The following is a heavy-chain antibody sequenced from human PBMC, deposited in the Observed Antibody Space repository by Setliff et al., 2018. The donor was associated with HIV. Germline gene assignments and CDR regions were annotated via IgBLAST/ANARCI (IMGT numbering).Heavy chain of an antibody. Sequence: PSETLSLTCTVSGGSININNYYWGWLRQPPGKGLEWIGSMYYSGSTYYNLSLQSRVTISVDTSKSQFSLKLSSVTAADTAIYYRASLLNLGPKSFFDYWGQGALVTVSS. CDR2: MYYSGST. D-gene: IGHD2-15*01. V-gene: IGHV4-39*01. CDR3: ASLLNLGPKSFFDY. CDR1: GGSININNYY. J-gene: IGHJ4*02.